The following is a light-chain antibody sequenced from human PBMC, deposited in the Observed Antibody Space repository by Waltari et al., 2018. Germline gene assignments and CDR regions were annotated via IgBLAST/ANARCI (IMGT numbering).Light chain of an antibody. CDR2: ATS. CDR1: RSVSIY. J-gene: IGKJ4*01. CDR3: QQTYDTPLT. Sequence: DIQMTQASSSLSASVGDRVNITCRASRSVSIYLNWYQQKPGKAPNLLIYATSALQTGVPSRFSGSSSGTDFTLTITNLQPEDFGIYYCQQTYDTPLTFGAGTKVQLK. V-gene: IGKV1-39*01.